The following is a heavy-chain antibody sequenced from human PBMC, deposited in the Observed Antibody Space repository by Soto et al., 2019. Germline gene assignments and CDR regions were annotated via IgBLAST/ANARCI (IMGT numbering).Heavy chain of an antibody. D-gene: IGHD2-21*01. CDR3: TRGGGGGLFEH. CDR2: ISPKSTYR. J-gene: IGHJ4*02. V-gene: IGHV3-11*06. CDR1: GFPFSDYY. Sequence: LRLSCATSGFPFSDYYMSWIRQAPGKGLEWLSHISPKSTYRNYADSVKGRFTISRDNTKSSLFLQMNSLGVEDTAVYYCTRGGGGGLFEHWGQGVLVTVSS.